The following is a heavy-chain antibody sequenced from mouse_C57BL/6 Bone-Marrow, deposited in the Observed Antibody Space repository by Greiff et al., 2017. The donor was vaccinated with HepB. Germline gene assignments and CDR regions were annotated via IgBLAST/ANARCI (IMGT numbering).Heavy chain of an antibody. CDR3: ARHGSRGDYAMDY. Sequence: VQLQQSGAELARPGASVKLSCKASGYTFTSYGISWVKQRTGQGLEWIGEIYPRSGNTYYNEKFKGKATLTADKSSSTAYMELRSLTPEDSAVYFCARHGSRGDYAMDYWGQGTSVTVSS. D-gene: IGHD1-1*01. V-gene: IGHV1-81*01. CDR1: GYTFTSYG. J-gene: IGHJ4*01. CDR2: IYPRSGNT.